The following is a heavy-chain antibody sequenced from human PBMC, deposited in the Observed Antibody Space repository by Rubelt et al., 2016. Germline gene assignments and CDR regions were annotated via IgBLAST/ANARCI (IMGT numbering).Heavy chain of an antibody. V-gene: IGHV3-21*01. CDR1: GFSFRSYS. J-gene: IGHJ2*01. CDR2: ISSSSSYI. D-gene: IGHD6-19*01. CDR3: ARDYYSSGRSYWYFDL. Sequence: EVRLVESGGGLVQPGGSLRLSCAASGFSFRSYSMNWVRQAPGKGLEWVSSISSSSSYIYYADSVKGRFTISRDNAKNSLYLQMNSLRAEDTAVYYCARDYYSSGRSYWYFDLWGRGTLVTVSS.